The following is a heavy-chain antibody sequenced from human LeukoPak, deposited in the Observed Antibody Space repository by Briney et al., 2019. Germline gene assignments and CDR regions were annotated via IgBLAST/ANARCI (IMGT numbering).Heavy chain of an antibody. CDR1: GFRITNYW. CDR3: ARRANINVHNYDYFDS. D-gene: IGHD5-24*01. Sequence: GESLKISCKGSGFRITNYWIAWVRQMPGKGLEWMAVIYPGDSGTRYSPSFEGQVTISADKSINTAYLQWSTLKASDTAMYYCARRANINVHNYDYFDSWGQGTLVTVSS. CDR2: IYPGDSGT. V-gene: IGHV5-51*01. J-gene: IGHJ4*02.